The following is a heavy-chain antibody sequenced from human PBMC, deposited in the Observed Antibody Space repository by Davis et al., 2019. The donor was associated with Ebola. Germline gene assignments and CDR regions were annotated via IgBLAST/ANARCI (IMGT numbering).Heavy chain of an antibody. J-gene: IGHJ5*02. V-gene: IGHV4-34*01. CDR1: GGSFSGYY. Sequence: SETLSLTCAVFGGSFSGYYCSWIRQPPGKGLEWIGEIHPSGSTNYNPSLNSRVTMSVDTSTNQFSLKLRSVTAADTAVYYCARQGWSGYSLRHWLDPWGRGTLVTVSS. D-gene: IGHD3-3*01. CDR3: ARQGWSGYSLRHWLDP. CDR2: IHPSGST.